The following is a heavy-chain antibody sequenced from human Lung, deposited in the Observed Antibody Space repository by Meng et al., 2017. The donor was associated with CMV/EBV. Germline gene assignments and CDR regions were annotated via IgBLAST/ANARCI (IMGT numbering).Heavy chain of an antibody. CDR2: INPNSGGT. CDR1: GYTFTGYY. J-gene: IGHJ4*02. Sequence: SVXVSXXASGYTFTGYYMHWVRQAPGQGLEWMGWINPNSGGTNYAQKFQGRVTMTRDTSISTAYMELSRLRSDDTAVYYCASLLGYCSSTSCYEGNYYFDYWGQGPLVTVSS. V-gene: IGHV1-2*02. CDR3: ASLLGYCSSTSCYEGNYYFDY. D-gene: IGHD2-2*01.